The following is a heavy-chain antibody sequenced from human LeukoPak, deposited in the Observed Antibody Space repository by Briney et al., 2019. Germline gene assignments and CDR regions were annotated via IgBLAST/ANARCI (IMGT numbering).Heavy chain of an antibody. CDR2: INHSGST. Sequence: SETLSLTCAVYGGSFSGYYWSWIRQPPGKGLEWIGEINHSGSTNYNPSLKSRVTISVDTSKNQFSLKLSSVTAADTAVYYCASTYYHGSGSYYYYYYMDVWGKGTTVTISS. D-gene: IGHD3-10*01. V-gene: IGHV4-34*01. J-gene: IGHJ6*03. CDR1: GGSFSGYY. CDR3: ASTYYHGSGSYYYYYYMDV.